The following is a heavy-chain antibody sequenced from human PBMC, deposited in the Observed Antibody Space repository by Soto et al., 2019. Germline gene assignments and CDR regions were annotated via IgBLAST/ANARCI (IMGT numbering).Heavy chain of an antibody. CDR1: GFTFSNYI. CDR3: SRGGGYYYGSGTDAFDV. J-gene: IGHJ3*01. V-gene: IGHV3-21*01. Sequence: EVQLLESGGGLVKPGGSLRLSCAASGFTFSNYIMNWVRQPPGQGLEWVASISGSSTYVYYADSLKGRIAISRDNAKNPLSLELNTLRVEDTAVYYCSRGGGYYYGSGTDAFDVWGQGTLVTVSS. D-gene: IGHD3-10*01. CDR2: ISGSSTYV.